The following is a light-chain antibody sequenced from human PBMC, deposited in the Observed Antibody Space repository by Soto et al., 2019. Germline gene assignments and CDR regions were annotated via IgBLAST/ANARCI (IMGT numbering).Light chain of an antibody. J-gene: IGLJ1*01. Sequence: QSVLTQPASVSVSVGQSITISFTGTSSGVGGYDFVSWYQHHPGEAPKLIIYEVRTRPSGVSDRFSGSKSGNTASLTISGLQAEDEADYYCSSYTSDWGVFGTGTKVTVL. CDR1: SSGVGGYDF. V-gene: IGLV2-14*01. CDR3: SSYTSDWGV. CDR2: EVR.